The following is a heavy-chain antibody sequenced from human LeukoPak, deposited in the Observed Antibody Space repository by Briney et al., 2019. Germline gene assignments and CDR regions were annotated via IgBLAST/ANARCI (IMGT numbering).Heavy chain of an antibody. Sequence: PSETLSLTCTVSGGSISSGGYYWSWIRQHPGKGLEWIGYIYYSGNTYYNPSLKSRVTISVDTSKNQFSLKLSSVTAADTAVYYCARGGSYYDILTGYYPNWFDPWGQGTLVTVSS. J-gene: IGHJ5*02. V-gene: IGHV4-31*03. CDR2: IYYSGNT. D-gene: IGHD3-9*01. CDR1: GGSISSGGYY. CDR3: ARGGSYYDILTGYYPNWFDP.